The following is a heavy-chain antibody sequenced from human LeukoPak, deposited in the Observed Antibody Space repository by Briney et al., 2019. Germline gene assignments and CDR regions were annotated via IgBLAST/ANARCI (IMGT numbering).Heavy chain of an antibody. Sequence: ASVKVSCKASGYTFTGYYMHWVRQAPGQGLEWMGRINPNSGGTNYAQKFQGRVTMTRDTSISTAYMELSRLRSDDTAVYYCARGMGDYYDSSGHPEFDPWGQGTLVTVSS. J-gene: IGHJ5*02. V-gene: IGHV1-2*06. D-gene: IGHD3-22*01. CDR2: INPNSGGT. CDR3: ARGMGDYYDSSGHPEFDP. CDR1: GYTFTGYY.